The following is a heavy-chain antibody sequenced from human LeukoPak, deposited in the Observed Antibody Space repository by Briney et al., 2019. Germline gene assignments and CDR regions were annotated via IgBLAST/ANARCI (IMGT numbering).Heavy chain of an antibody. CDR1: GCTFTSYG. Sequence: GASVKVSCKASGCTFTSYGISWVRQAPGQGLEWMGWISAYNGNTNYAQKLQGRVTMTTDTSTSTAYMELRSLRSDDTAVYYCARDQYRFSGYYEPVYGMDVWGQGTTVTVSS. CDR3: ARDQYRFSGYYEPVYGMDV. V-gene: IGHV1-18*01. D-gene: IGHD3-22*01. CDR2: ISAYNGNT. J-gene: IGHJ6*02.